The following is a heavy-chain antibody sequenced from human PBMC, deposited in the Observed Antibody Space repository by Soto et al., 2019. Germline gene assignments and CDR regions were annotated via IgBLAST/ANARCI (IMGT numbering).Heavy chain of an antibody. J-gene: IGHJ5*02. D-gene: IGHD3-9*01. V-gene: IGHV1-2*04. CDR1: GYTFTGYY. CDR3: ARELDILTGSNWFDP. Sequence: ASVKVSCKASGYTFTGYYMHWVRQAPGQGLEWMGWINPNSGGTNYAQKFQGWVTMTRDTSISTAYMELRSLRSDDTAVYYCARELDILTGSNWFDPWGQGTLVTVSS. CDR2: INPNSGGT.